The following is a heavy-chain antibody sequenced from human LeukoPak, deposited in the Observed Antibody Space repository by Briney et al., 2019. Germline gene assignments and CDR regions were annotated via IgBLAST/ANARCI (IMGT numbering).Heavy chain of an antibody. V-gene: IGHV6-1*01. CDR1: GDSVSSNSAA. CDR3: ARVSSSSGLLFDY. J-gene: IGHJ4*02. CDR2: TYYRSKWYN. Sequence: SQTLSLTCAISGDSVSSNSAAWSWIRQSPSRGLEWLGRTYYRSKWYNDYAVSVKSRITINPDTSKNQFSLQLNSVTPEDTAVYYCARVSSSSGLLFDYWGQGTLVTVSS. D-gene: IGHD6-6*01.